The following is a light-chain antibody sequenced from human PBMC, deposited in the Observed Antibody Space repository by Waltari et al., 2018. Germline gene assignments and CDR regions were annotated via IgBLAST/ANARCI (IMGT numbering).Light chain of an antibody. Sequence: QSALTQPASVSGSPGQSITISCTGTSSDVGAYDFVAWYQQHPGKAPKLMMYDVSNRPSGVSNRFSGSKSGNTASLTISGLQAEDEADYYYSSYTSSITVMFGGGTKVTVL. CDR3: SSYTSSITVM. J-gene: IGLJ3*02. CDR1: SSDVGAYDF. V-gene: IGLV2-14*01. CDR2: DVS.